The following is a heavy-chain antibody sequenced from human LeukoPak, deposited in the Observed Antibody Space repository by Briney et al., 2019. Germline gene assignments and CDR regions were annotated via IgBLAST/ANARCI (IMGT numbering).Heavy chain of an antibody. D-gene: IGHD3-16*01. Sequence: SGGSLRLSCAASGFTFSNYGMNWVRQAPGKGLEWVSGITGSGSTYYADSVKGRFTISRDNSKNTLYLQMNSLRAEDTAVYYCARDLFAFDYWGQGTLVTVSS. CDR1: GFTFSNYG. V-gene: IGHV3-23*01. CDR3: ARDLFAFDY. J-gene: IGHJ4*02. CDR2: ITGSGST.